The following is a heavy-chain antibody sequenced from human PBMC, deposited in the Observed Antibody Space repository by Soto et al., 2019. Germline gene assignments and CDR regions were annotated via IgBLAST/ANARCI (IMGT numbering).Heavy chain of an antibody. J-gene: IGHJ3*02. CDR3: ARIHSSGWYDAFDI. CDR2: IIPIFGTA. Sequence: ASVNGSCKSSGGTFSSYAISWVRQAPGQGLEWMGGIIPIFGTANYAQKFQGRVTITADESTSTAYMELSSLRSEDTAVYYCARIHSSGWYDAFDIWGQGTMVTVSS. D-gene: IGHD6-19*01. CDR1: GGTFSSYA. V-gene: IGHV1-69*13.